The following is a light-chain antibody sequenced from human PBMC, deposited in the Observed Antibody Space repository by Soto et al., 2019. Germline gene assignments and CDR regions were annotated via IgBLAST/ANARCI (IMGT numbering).Light chain of an antibody. CDR1: QTIYYN. Sequence: ILMTQSPATVSVSPGESATLSCRASQTIYYNVAWYQHRPGQAPRLLIYRASTRAPGVPARFSGSGSGTEFTLTISSLQPEDFTVYSCLQYHNLWAFGQGTKV. CDR2: RAS. V-gene: IGKV3-15*01. CDR3: LQYHNLWA. J-gene: IGKJ1*01.